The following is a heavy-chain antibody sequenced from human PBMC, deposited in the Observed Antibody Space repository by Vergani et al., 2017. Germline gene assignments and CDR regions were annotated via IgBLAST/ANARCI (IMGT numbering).Heavy chain of an antibody. CDR1: GFTFSSYG. J-gene: IGHJ4*02. V-gene: IGHV3-30*03. D-gene: IGHD3-3*01. CDR3: ARDGQGFWSGYYTGDHFDY. CDR2: ISYDGSNK. Sequence: VQLVESGGGLVKPGGSLRLSCAASGFTFSSYGMHWVRQAPGKGLEWVAVISYDGSNKYYADSVKGRFTISRDNAKNSLYLQMNSLRAEDTAVYYCARDGQGFWSGYYTGDHFDYWGQGTLVTVSS.